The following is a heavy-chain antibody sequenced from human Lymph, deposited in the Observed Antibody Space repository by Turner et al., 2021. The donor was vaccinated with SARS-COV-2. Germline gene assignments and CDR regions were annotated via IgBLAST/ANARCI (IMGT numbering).Heavy chain of an antibody. J-gene: IGHJ4*02. V-gene: IGHV3-7*01. Sequence: EVQLVEYGGGLVQPAGSLRHSCAASGFTFSYYCMSWVRQAPGKGLEWVANIKQDGSEKYYVDSVKGRFTISRDNAKNSLFLQMNSLRAEDTAVYYCARMGSSSWYFDYWGQGTLVTVSS. D-gene: IGHD1-26*01. CDR1: GFTFSYYC. CDR3: ARMGSSSWYFDY. CDR2: IKQDGSEK.